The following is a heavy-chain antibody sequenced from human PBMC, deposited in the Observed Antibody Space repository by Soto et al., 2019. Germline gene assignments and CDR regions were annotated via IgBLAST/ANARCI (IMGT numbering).Heavy chain of an antibody. J-gene: IGHJ5*02. D-gene: IGHD3-10*01. V-gene: IGHV3-23*01. CDR3: AKGLLSSNWFDP. CDR2: ISGSGGST. CDR1: GFTFSSYA. Sequence: PGGSLSLSCAASGFTFSSYAMSWVRQAPGKGLEWVSAISGSGGSTYYADSVKGRFTISRDNSKNTLYLQMNSLRAEDTAVYYCAKGLLSSNWFDPWGQGTLVTVSS.